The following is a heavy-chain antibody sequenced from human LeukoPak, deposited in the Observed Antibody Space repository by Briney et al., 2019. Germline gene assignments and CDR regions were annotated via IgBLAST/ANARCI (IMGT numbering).Heavy chain of an antibody. J-gene: IGHJ4*02. D-gene: IGHD3-10*01. CDR3: ARDSQLAMVRGVISY. CDR1: GFTFSSYA. Sequence: GRSLRLSCAASGFTFSSYAMHWVRQAPGKGLEWVAVISYDGSNKYYADSVKGRFTTSRDNSKNTLYLQMNSLRAEDTAVYYCARDSQLAMVRGVISYWGQGTLVTVSS. V-gene: IGHV3-30-3*01. CDR2: ISYDGSNK.